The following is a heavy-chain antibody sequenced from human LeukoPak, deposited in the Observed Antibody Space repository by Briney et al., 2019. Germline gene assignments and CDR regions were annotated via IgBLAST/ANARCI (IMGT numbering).Heavy chain of an antibody. CDR2: INHSGST. CDR1: GGSFSGYY. CDR3: ARGALAYYDSSGYYGY. V-gene: IGHV4-34*01. Sequence: PSETLSLTCAVYGGSFSGYYWSWMRQPPGKGLEWIGEINHSGSTNYNPSLKSRVTISVDTSKNQFSLKLSSVTAADTAVYYCARGALAYYDSSGYYGYWGQGTLVTVSS. D-gene: IGHD3-22*01. J-gene: IGHJ4*02.